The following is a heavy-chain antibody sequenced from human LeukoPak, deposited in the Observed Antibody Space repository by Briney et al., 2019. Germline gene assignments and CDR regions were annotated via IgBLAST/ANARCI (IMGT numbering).Heavy chain of an antibody. CDR1: GGSFSGYY. CDR3: ARILDSRRYIVRRPYSMDV. D-gene: IGHD3-22*01. Sequence: KPSETLSLTCAVYGGSFSGYYWNWIRQPPGKGSEWIGEINHSGSTTYNRSLKSRVTISLDTSKNQFSLKLSSVTAADTAVYYCARILDSRRYIVRRPYSMDVWGQGTTVTVSS. J-gene: IGHJ6*02. V-gene: IGHV4-34*01. CDR2: INHSGST.